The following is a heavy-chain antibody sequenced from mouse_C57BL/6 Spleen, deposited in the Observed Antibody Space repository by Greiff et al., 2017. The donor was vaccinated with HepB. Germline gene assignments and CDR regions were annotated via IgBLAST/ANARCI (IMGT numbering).Heavy chain of an antibody. J-gene: IGHJ3*01. D-gene: IGHD3-2*02. CDR1: GYTFTSYW. V-gene: IGHV1-64*01. CDR2: IHPNSGST. CDR3: ARGNSSGFAVAY. Sequence: QVQLKQPGAELVKPGASVKLSCKASGYTFTSYWMHWVKQRPGQGLEWIGMIHPNSGSTNYNEKFKSKATLTVDKSSSTAYMQLSSLTSEDSAVYYCARGNSSGFAVAYWGQGTLVTVSA.